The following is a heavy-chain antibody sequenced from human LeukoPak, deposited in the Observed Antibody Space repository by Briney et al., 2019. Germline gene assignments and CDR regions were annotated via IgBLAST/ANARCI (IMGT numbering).Heavy chain of an antibody. J-gene: IGHJ4*02. CDR3: AKTPAGYLDY. Sequence: PGGSLRLSCAASGFTCSPCGMTWVRQAPGKGLEWVAAISSSGDSTAHADSVKGRFTISRDNSKNTVFLQMNSLRAEDTAVYYCAKTPAGYLDYWGQGTRVTVSS. CDR1: GFTCSPCG. V-gene: IGHV3-23*01. CDR2: ISSSGDST.